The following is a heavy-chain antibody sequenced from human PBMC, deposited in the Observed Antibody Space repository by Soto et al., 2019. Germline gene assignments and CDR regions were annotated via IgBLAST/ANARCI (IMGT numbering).Heavy chain of an antibody. CDR1: GGTFSPYT. CDR2: IIPMFDIT. D-gene: IGHD3-10*01. J-gene: IGHJ4*02. Sequence: QVQLVQSGAEVKKPGSSVKVSCKASGGTFSPYTITWVRQAPGQGLEWMGRIIPMFDITNYALKFQDRVTITADSSTSTAYLELRSLISEDSAVYFCARDYYSSIPTWAFGGDWGQGTLVTVSS. CDR3: ARDYYSSIPTWAFGGD. V-gene: IGHV1-69*08.